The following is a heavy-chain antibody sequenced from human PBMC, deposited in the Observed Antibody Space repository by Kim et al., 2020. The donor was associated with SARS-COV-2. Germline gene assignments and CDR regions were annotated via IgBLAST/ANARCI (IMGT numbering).Heavy chain of an antibody. D-gene: IGHD3-22*01. CDR1: GFTFGDYW. Sequence: GGSLRLSCAASGFTFGDYWMSWVRQAPGKGLEWVADIMHDGSEKYCVDSVKGRFTISRDNAKNSLLLQMDSLRAEDTAVYYCARDRHYYDSSGHYSLDAFDIWGQGTMVTVSS. J-gene: IGHJ3*02. V-gene: IGHV3-7*01. CDR2: IMHDGSEK. CDR3: ARDRHYYDSSGHYSLDAFDI.